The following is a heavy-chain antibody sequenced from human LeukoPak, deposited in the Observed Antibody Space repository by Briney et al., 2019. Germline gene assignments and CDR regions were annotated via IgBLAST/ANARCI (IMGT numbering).Heavy chain of an antibody. J-gene: IGHJ4*02. CDR1: GFTFSSYS. CDR3: ARVRYSGSYYYGY. Sequence: PGGSLRLSCAASGFTFSSYSMNWVRQAPGKGLEWVSSISSSSSYTYYADSVKGRFTISRDNAKNSLYLQMNSLRAEDTAVYYCARVRYSGSYYYGYWGQGTLVTVSS. CDR2: ISSSSSYT. V-gene: IGHV3-21*01. D-gene: IGHD1-26*01.